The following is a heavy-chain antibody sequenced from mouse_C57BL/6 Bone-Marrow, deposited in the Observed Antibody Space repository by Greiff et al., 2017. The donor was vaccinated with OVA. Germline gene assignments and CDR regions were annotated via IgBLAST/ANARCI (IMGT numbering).Heavy chain of an antibody. CDR1: GFNIKDDY. J-gene: IGHJ2*01. V-gene: IGHV14-4*01. CDR3: TTYRY. Sequence: EVQLQESGAELVRPGASVKLSCTASGFNIKDDYMHWVKERPEQGLEWSGWIDPENGDTEYASKFQGKATITADTSSKTVYLHLSSLTSEDTAVYYCTTYRYWGQGTTLTVSS. CDR2: IDPENGDT.